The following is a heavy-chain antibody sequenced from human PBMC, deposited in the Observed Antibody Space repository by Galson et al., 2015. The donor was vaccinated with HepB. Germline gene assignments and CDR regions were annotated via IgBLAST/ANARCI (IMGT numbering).Heavy chain of an antibody. D-gene: IGHD3-10*01. CDR2: IYHSGST. Sequence: ETLSLTCTVSGGSISSYYWSWIRQPPGKGLEWIGYIYHSGSTNYNPSLKSRVTISVDTSKNQFSLKLSSVTAADTAVYYCARAGYGSGEMVYWGQGTLVTVSS. CDR1: GGSISSYY. V-gene: IGHV4-59*01. CDR3: ARAGYGSGEMVY. J-gene: IGHJ4*02.